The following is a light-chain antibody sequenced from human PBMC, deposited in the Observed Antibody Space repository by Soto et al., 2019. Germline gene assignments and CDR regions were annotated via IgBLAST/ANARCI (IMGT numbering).Light chain of an antibody. CDR1: SGSIASNY. J-gene: IGLJ3*02. CDR2: EDN. CDR3: QSYDATNQV. Sequence: NFMLTQPHSVSESPGKTVIISCTRSSGSIASNYVQGYQQRPGSSPTPVIYEDNQRPSGAPDRFSGSIDSSSNSASLTISGLETEDEADYFCQSYDATNQVFGGGTKLTVL. V-gene: IGLV6-57*01.